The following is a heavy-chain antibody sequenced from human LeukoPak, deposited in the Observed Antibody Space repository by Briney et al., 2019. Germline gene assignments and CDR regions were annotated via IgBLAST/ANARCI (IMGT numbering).Heavy chain of an antibody. J-gene: IGHJ4*02. Sequence: SETLSLTCAVYGGSFSGYFWTWIRQPPGKGLEWIGYIYDSGSTNYNPSLKSRVTISIDTSKKRFSLKLRSVTAADTAVYYCARGRLTREMLPLGYWGQGALVTVTS. CDR1: GGSFSGYF. V-gene: IGHV4-59*01. CDR3: ARGRLTREMLPLGY. D-gene: IGHD2-8*01. CDR2: IYDSGST.